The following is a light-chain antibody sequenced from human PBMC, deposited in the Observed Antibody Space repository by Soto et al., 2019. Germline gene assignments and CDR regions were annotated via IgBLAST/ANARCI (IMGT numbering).Light chain of an antibody. V-gene: IGKV3-11*01. CDR2: DAS. Sequence: EIVLTQSPATLSLSPGERATLSCRASQSISSYLAWYQHTPGQAPRLLIYDASNRATGIPARFSGSGSGTDFTLTISSLEAEDFAVYYCQQRRDWPLTFGGGTKVEIK. J-gene: IGKJ4*01. CDR1: QSISSY. CDR3: QQRRDWPLT.